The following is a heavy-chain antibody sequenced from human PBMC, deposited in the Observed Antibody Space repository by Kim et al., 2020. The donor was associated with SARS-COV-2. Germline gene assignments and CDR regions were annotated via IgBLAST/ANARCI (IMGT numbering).Heavy chain of an antibody. J-gene: IGHJ6*02. D-gene: IGHD2-15*01. Sequence: YEDSAKGRFTISRDSAKNTVYLQMNSLRAEDTATYYGGRAPSNQYSIDVWGQGTAVSVSS. CDR3: GRAPSNQYSIDV. V-gene: IGHV3-74*01.